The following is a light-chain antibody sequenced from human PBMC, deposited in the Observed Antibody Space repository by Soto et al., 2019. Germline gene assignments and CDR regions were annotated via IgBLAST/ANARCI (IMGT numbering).Light chain of an antibody. CDR1: QSISNY. V-gene: IGKV1-27*01. CDR2: AAS. CDR3: QKYNLAPWT. J-gene: IGKJ1*01. Sequence: DIQMTQSPSTLPASVGDRVTITCRASQSISNYLAWYQQKPGKVPKLLIYAASTLQSGVPSRFSGIGSGTDFTMTISSLQPEDVANYYCQKYNLAPWTFGQGTK.